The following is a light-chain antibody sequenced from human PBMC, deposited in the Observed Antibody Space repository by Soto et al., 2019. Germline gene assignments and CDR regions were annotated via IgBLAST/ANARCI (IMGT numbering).Light chain of an antibody. CDR2: GNS. J-gene: IGLJ1*01. Sequence: QSALTQPPSVPGAPGQRVTISCTGSSSNIGAGYDVHWYQQLPGTAPKLLIYGNSNRPSGVPDRFSGSKSGTSASLAITGLQAEDEADYYCQSYDSSLSGSYVFGTGTKLTVL. CDR3: QSYDSSLSGSYV. V-gene: IGLV1-40*01. CDR1: SSNIGAGYD.